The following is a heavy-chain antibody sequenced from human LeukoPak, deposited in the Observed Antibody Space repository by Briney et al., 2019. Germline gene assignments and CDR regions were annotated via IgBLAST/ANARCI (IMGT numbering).Heavy chain of an antibody. CDR1: GYTFTGYY. V-gene: IGHV1-2*02. J-gene: IGHJ4*02. D-gene: IGHD3-3*01. Sequence: GASVKVSCKASGYTFTGYYMHWVRQAPGQGLEWMGWINPNSGGTNYAQKFQGRVTMTRDTSISTAYMELSRLRSDDTAVYYCASGAVATIFGVVIIQHFDYWGQGTLVTVSS. CDR2: INPNSGGT. CDR3: ASGAVATIFGVVIIQHFDY.